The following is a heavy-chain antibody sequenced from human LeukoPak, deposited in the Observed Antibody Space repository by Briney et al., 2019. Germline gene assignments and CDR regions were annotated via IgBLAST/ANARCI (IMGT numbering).Heavy chain of an antibody. CDR2: IFEDGITK. V-gene: IGHV3-7*01. D-gene: IGHD1/OR15-1a*01. Sequence: GGSLRVSCAASGFSFSGYLLSWVRQAPGKGLEWVATIFEDGITKYYDDSVRGRFTISRDDAENSLYLEMTSLRSEDTALYYWARLLGRGTTFDYWGQGILVTVSS. J-gene: IGHJ4*02. CDR1: GFSFSGYL. CDR3: ARLLGRGTTFDY.